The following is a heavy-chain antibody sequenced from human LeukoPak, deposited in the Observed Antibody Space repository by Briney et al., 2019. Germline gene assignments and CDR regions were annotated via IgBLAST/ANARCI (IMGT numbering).Heavy chain of an antibody. D-gene: IGHD6-13*01. V-gene: IGHV3-33*08. Sequence: PGRSLRLSCAASGFTFSSYAMHWVRQAPGKGLEWVAVIWYDGSNKYYADPVKGRFTISRDNSKNTLYLQMNSLRAEDTAVYYCARTAAGAFFFDYWGQGTLVTVSS. J-gene: IGHJ4*02. CDR1: GFTFSSYA. CDR3: ARTAAGAFFFDY. CDR2: IWYDGSNK.